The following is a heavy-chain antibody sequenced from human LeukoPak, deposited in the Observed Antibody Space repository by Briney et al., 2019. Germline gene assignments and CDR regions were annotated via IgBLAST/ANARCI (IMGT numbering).Heavy chain of an antibody. D-gene: IGHD3-10*01. CDR2: MDYRGST. J-gene: IGHJ4*02. V-gene: IGHV4-39*01. CDR3: AVVRGYFDY. CDR1: GGSISSSIYY. Sequence: PSETLSLTCTVSGGSISSSIYYWGWIRQPPGKGLEWIGSMDYRGSTYFNPSLKSRVAISVGTSKNQFSLKLSSVTAADTAVYYCAVVRGYFDYWGQGTLVTVSS.